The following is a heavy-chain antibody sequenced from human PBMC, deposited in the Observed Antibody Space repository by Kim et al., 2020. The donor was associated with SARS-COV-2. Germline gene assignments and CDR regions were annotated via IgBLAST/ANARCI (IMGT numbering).Heavy chain of an antibody. D-gene: IGHD3-22*01. CDR3: ARDLRRSSQDYYDSSDSLDY. V-gene: IGHV1-2*02. CDR1: GYTFTGYY. Sequence: ASVKVSCKASGYTFTGYYMHWVRQAPGQGLEWMGWINPNSGGTNYAQKFQGRVTMTRDTSISTAYMELSRLRSDDTAVYYCARDLRRSSQDYYDSSDSLDYWGQGTLVTVSS. CDR2: INPNSGGT. J-gene: IGHJ4*02.